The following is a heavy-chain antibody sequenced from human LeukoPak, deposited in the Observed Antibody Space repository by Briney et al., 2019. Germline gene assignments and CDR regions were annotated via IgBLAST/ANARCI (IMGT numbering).Heavy chain of an antibody. CDR3: AKRFLEWFDAFDI. CDR1: GFTFSSYW. V-gene: IGHV3-7*01. Sequence: GXSLRLSCAASGFTFSSYWMSWVRQAPGKGLEWVANIKQDGSEKYYVDSVKGRFTISRDNAKNSLYLQMNSLRAEDTAVYYCAKRFLEWFDAFDIWGQGTMVTVSS. D-gene: IGHD3-3*01. CDR2: IKQDGSEK. J-gene: IGHJ3*02.